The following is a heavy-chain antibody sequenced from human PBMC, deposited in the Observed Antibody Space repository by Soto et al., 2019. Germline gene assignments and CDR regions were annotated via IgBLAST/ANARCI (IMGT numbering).Heavy chain of an antibody. CDR2: IVVGSGNT. V-gene: IGHV1-58*01. J-gene: IGHJ3*02. CDR3: AADPYSNAPFDI. Sequence: SVKVSCKASGFTFTSSAVQWVRQARGQRLEWIGWIVVGSGNTNYAQKFQERVTITRDMSTSTAYMELSSLRSEDTAVYYCAADPYSNAPFDIWGQGTMVTVSS. D-gene: IGHD6-13*01. CDR1: GFTFTSSA.